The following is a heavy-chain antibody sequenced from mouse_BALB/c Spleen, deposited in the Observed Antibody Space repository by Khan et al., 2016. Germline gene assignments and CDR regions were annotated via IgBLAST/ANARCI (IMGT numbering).Heavy chain of an antibody. CDR3: ARSLLRVRTDY. CDR1: GYTFTNYW. J-gene: IGHJ2*01. Sequence: QVQLQQSGAELVRPGTSVKISCKASGYTFTNYWLGWVKQRPGHGLEWIGDIYPGGDYINYNEKFKGKATLTADTSSSTDHMQLSRLTAEDSAVYICARSLLRVRTDYWGQGTTSTIST. D-gene: IGHD1-2*01. CDR2: IYPGGDYI. V-gene: IGHV1-63*02.